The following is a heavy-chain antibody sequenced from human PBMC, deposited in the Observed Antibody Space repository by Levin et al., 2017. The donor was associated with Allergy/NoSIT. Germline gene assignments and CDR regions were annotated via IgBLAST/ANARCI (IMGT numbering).Heavy chain of an antibody. J-gene: IGHJ4*02. CDR3: ARLRYGDYVADY. Sequence: KASETLSLTCTVSGGSISSYYWSWIRQPPGKGLEWIGYIYYSGSTNYNPSLKSRVTISVDTSKNQFSLKLSSVTAADTAVYYCARLRYGDYVADYWGQGTLVTVSS. D-gene: IGHD4-17*01. CDR2: IYYSGST. CDR1: GGSISSYY. V-gene: IGHV4-59*01.